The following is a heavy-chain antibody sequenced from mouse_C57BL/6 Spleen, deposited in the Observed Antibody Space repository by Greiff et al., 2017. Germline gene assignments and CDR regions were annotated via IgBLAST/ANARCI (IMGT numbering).Heavy chain of an antibody. J-gene: IGHJ4*01. V-gene: IGHV1-74*01. D-gene: IGHD2-1*01. CDR3: AIYYGNYEDAMDY. CDR2: VHPSDSDT. Sequence: VQLQQPGAELVKPGASVKVSCKASGYTFTSYWMHWVKQRPGQGLEWIGMVHPSDSDTNYNQKFKGKATLTVDKSSSTAYMQLSSLTSEDSAVYYCAIYYGNYEDAMDYWGQGTSVTVSS. CDR1: GYTFTSYW.